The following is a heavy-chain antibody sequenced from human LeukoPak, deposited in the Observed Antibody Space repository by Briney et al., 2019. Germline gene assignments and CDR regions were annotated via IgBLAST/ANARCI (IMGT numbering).Heavy chain of an antibody. J-gene: IGHJ5*02. D-gene: IGHD2-21*02. CDR2: INSDGSST. CDR3: ASFGSGSAGDENWFDP. V-gene: IGHV3-74*01. Sequence: GGSLRLSCAASGFTFSSYWMHWVRQAPGKGLVWVSRINSDGSSTSYADSVKGRFTISRDNAKNTLYLQMNSLRAEDTAVYYCASFGSGSAGDENWFDPWGQGTLVTVFS. CDR1: GFTFSSYW.